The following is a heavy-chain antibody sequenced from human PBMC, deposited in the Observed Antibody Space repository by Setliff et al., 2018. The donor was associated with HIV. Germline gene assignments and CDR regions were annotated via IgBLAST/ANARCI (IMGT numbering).Heavy chain of an antibody. CDR1: GVSIVTGGFY. J-gene: IGHJ5*02. V-gene: IGHV4-31*03. D-gene: IGHD1-20*01. Sequence: PSETLSLTCSVSGVSIVTGGFYYSWIRHHPGKGLEWLGTVYYTGKTYYNPSLQSRLTMSADTSKNQLYLKMNSVTAADTAVYYCARDLPELTGRSFDPWGQGTLVTVSS. CDR3: ARDLPELTGRSFDP. CDR2: VYYTGKT.